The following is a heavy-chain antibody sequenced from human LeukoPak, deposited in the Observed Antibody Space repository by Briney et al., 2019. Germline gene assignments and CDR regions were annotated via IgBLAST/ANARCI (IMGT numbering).Heavy chain of an antibody. D-gene: IGHD3-22*01. Sequence: SETLSLTCTVSGGSISSYYWSWIRNPPGKGLEWIGDIHYSGSTSYNPSLKSRVTISVDTSKNQFSLKLTSVTAADTAVYYCARQGVSSYQYYFDYWGQGTLVTVSS. CDR2: IHYSGST. CDR1: GGSISSYY. V-gene: IGHV4-59*08. J-gene: IGHJ4*02. CDR3: ARQGVSSYQYYFDY.